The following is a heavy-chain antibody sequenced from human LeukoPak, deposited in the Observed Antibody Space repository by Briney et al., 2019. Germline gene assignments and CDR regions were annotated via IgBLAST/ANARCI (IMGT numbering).Heavy chain of an antibody. D-gene: IGHD3-16*02. CDR1: GFTFSSYE. J-gene: IGHJ3*02. Sequence: GGSLRPSWAASGFTFSSYELNWVRQAPGKGLELVSYISSSGSTIYYADSVKGRFTISRDNAKNSLYLQMNSLRAEDTAVYYCARGGRGLSPPIDAFDIWGQGTMVTVSS. CDR3: ARGGRGLSPPIDAFDI. CDR2: ISSSGSTI. V-gene: IGHV3-48*03.